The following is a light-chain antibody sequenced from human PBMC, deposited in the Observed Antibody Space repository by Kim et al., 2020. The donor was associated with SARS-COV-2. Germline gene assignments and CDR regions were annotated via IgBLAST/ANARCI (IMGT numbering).Light chain of an antibody. CDR2: TKN. CDR1: TSNIGNNT. Sequence: GQRVTSSSAGSTSNIGNNTVSWYRQLPRTTPKRLIHTKNLRPSGVPDRFSGTKSGTSASLAISGLQSEDEGDYYCAAWDDSLTGPVFGGGTQLTVL. J-gene: IGLJ3*02. V-gene: IGLV1-44*01. CDR3: AAWDDSLTGPV.